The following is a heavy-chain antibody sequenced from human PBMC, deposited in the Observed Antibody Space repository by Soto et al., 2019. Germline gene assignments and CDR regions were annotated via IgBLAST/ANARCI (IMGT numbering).Heavy chain of an antibody. J-gene: IGHJ4*02. D-gene: IGHD3-9*01. Sequence: QVQLVQSGAELKKPGASVKVSCKASGYTFTSYVISWVRQAPGQGLAWMGWISAYNGNTKYAQKLQCIVTMTTDTSRSTAYMELRSLRSDDTALYYGARALTPSDHWGQGTLFTVSS. CDR2: ISAYNGNT. V-gene: IGHV1-18*01. CDR1: GYTFTSYV. CDR3: ARALTPSDH.